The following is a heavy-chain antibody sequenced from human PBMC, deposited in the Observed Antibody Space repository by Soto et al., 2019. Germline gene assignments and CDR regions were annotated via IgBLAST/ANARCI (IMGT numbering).Heavy chain of an antibody. CDR3: ARDKKQWLENYYYYGMDV. V-gene: IGHV1-3*01. CDR2: INAGNCNT. Sequence: ASVKVSCKASGYTFTSYAMHWVRQAPGQRLEWMGWINAGNCNTKYSQKFQGRVTITRDTSASTAYMELSSLRSEDTAVYYCARDKKQWLENYYYYGMDVWGQGTTVTVSS. CDR1: GYTFTSYA. J-gene: IGHJ6*02. D-gene: IGHD6-19*01.